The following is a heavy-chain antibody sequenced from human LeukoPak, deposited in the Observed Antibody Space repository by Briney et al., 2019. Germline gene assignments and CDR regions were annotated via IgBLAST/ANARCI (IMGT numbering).Heavy chain of an antibody. CDR1: GFTFSSYA. V-gene: IGHV3-23*01. Sequence: PGGSLRLSCAASGFTFSSYAMSWVRQAPGKGLEWVSAISGSGGSTYYADSVKGRFTISRDSSKNTLYLHMNNLRAEDTAVYYCAKGALSSGWHYFDYWGQGTLVTVSS. CDR2: ISGSGGST. CDR3: AKGALSSGWHYFDY. D-gene: IGHD6-19*01. J-gene: IGHJ4*02.